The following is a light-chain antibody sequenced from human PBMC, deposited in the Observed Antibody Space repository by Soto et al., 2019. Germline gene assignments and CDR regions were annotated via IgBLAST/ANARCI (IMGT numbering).Light chain of an antibody. CDR3: CSYASSSTYWV. J-gene: IGLJ3*02. V-gene: IGLV2-23*01. CDR2: EDS. Sequence: QSALTQPASVSGSPGQSITISCTGTSSDAGSYNFVSWYQQHPGKASKVMIYEDSKRPSGVSNRFSGSKSGNTASLTISGLQAEDEADYYCCSYASSSTYWVFGGGTKLTVL. CDR1: SSDAGSYNF.